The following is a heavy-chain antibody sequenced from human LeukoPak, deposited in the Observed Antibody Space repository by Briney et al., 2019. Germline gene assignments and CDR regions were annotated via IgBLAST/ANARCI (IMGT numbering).Heavy chain of an antibody. Sequence: HSGGALTLSCAASGFPFSSYWMHWVRPAPGRGLVWVSRIHSDESRPNYADSVTGRFTISRDNAKNTVYLQMNSLRNEDTAVYYGARGIYGDPVAFDYWGQGTLVTVSS. CDR1: GFPFSSYW. CDR2: IHSDESRP. J-gene: IGHJ4*02. V-gene: IGHV3-74*01. D-gene: IGHD4/OR15-4a*01. CDR3: ARGIYGDPVAFDY.